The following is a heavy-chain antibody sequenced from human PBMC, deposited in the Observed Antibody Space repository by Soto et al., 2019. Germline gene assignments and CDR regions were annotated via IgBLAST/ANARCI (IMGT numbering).Heavy chain of an antibody. V-gene: IGHV3-30-3*01. J-gene: IGHJ6*02. CDR3: ASAGHYCSGGRCYYYYDYGMDV. Sequence: QVQLVESGGGVVKPGRSLRLSCAASGVTFSSYAMHWVRQAPGKGLEWVAVISYDGSNKYYADSVKGRFTISRDNSKNTLYLQMNSLIAENTAVYYCASAGHYCSGGRCYYYYDYGMDVWGQGTTVTVSS. CDR1: GVTFSSYA. CDR2: ISYDGSNK. D-gene: IGHD2-15*01.